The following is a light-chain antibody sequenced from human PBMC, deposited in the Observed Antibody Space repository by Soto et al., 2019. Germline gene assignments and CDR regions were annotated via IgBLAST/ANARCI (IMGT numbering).Light chain of an antibody. V-gene: IGKV3-20*01. Sequence: EIVLTQSPGTLSLSPGERATLSCRASQSVGTYLAWYQQKPGHAPRLLMYGASSRATGIPDRFSGSGSGTDFTLTISRLEPEDLAVYYCQQYVSIPLTFGGGTKVEIK. J-gene: IGKJ4*01. CDR2: GAS. CDR1: QSVGTY. CDR3: QQYVSIPLT.